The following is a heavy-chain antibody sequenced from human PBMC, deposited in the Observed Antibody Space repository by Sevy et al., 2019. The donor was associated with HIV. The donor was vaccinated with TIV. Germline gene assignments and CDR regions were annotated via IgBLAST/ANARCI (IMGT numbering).Heavy chain of an antibody. V-gene: IGHV3-21*01. CDR3: ARVHLVYFDY. J-gene: IGHJ4*02. CDR1: GFTFSSYS. D-gene: IGHD2-8*02. CDR2: ISSSSSYI. Sequence: GGSLRLSCVASGFTFSSYSMNWVRQAPGKGLEWVSSISSSSSYIYYADSVKGRFTISRDNAKNSLYLQMNSLRAEDTAVYYCARVHLVYFDYWGQGTLVTVSS.